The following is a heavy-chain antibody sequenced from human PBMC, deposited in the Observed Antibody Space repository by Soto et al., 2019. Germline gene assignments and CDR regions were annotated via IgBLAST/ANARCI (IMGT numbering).Heavy chain of an antibody. CDR1: GGTFYGHY. D-gene: IGHD4-17*01. Sequence: SITCAPHGGTFYGHYWGWRRQQTEKGLEWIGYVYSSGTTYFNPSLLSRVGMSLDTSGNRFSLRLTSVTAADTAVYYCARGADYGDNVLEYFFDFWGQGALVIVSS. J-gene: IGHJ4*01. CDR3: ARGADYGDNVLEYFFDF. CDR2: VYSSGTT. V-gene: IGHV4-31*11.